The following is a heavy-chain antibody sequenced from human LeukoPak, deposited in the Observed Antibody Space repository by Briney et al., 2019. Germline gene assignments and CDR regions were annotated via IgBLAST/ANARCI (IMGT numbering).Heavy chain of an antibody. Sequence: ASVKVSCKASRYTFTSYGISWVRQAPGQGLEWMGWISAYNGNTNFAQKLQGRVTMTTDTYTSTAYMELRGLRDDDKAVYYCARGGGRRYYDYVWGSNFDYWGQGTLVSVSS. CDR1: RYTFTSYG. J-gene: IGHJ4*02. CDR2: ISAYNGNT. V-gene: IGHV1-18*01. CDR3: ARGGGRRYYDYVWGSNFDY. D-gene: IGHD3-16*01.